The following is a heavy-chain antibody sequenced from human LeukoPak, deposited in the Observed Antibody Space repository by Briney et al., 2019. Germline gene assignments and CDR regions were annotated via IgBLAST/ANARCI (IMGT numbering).Heavy chain of an antibody. Sequence: GGSLRLSCAASGFTFSSCAMSCVLQAPGKGLEWVSGISGSGDGTYSADSVKGRFTISRDNPKNTLYLQMNSLRVEDTAFYYCAKTRSVVVAAAINYWGQATLVTVCS. CDR2: ISGSGDGT. CDR1: GFTFSSCA. J-gene: IGHJ4*02. CDR3: AKTRSVVVAAAINY. V-gene: IGHV3-23*01. D-gene: IGHD2-15*01.